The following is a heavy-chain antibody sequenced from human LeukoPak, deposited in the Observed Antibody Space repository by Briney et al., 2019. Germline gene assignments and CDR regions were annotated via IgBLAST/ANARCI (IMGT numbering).Heavy chain of an antibody. CDR3: AKDLGPYDILTGCDY. Sequence: PGGSLRLSCAASRFTFSSYGVHWVSQARGKGLEWVAVISYDGSNKYYADSVKGRFTISRDNSKNTLYLQMNSLRAEDTAVYYCAKDLGPYDILTGCDYWGQGPLVTVSS. CDR1: RFTFSSYG. V-gene: IGHV3-30*18. D-gene: IGHD3-9*01. J-gene: IGHJ4*02. CDR2: ISYDGSNK.